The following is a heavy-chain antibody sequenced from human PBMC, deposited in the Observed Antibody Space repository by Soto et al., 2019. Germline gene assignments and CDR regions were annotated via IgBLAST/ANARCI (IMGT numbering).Heavy chain of an antibody. CDR1: GYSFTIYW. D-gene: IGHD2-2*02. CDR3: ARHGYXSSTSCYKPYYYYGMDV. V-gene: IGHV5-51*01. J-gene: IGHJ6*02. Sequence: GESLTISCKGSGYSFTIYWIGWVRQMPGKGLEWMGIIYPGDSDTRYSPSFQGQVIISADKSISTAYLQWSSLKASDTAMYYCARHGYXSSTSCYKPYYYYGMDVWGQGTTVTVSS. CDR2: IYPGDSDT.